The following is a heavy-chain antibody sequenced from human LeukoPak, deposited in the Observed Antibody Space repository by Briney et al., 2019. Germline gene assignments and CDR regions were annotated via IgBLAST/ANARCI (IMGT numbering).Heavy chain of an antibody. CDR3: ARLGYYGSGRFDP. CDR1: GGSISSYY. CDR2: IYYSGST. V-gene: IGHV4-59*08. D-gene: IGHD3-10*01. J-gene: IGHJ5*02. Sequence: SETLSLTCTVSGGSISSYYWSWIRQPPGKGLEWIGYIYYSGSTNYNPSLKSRVTISVDTSKNQFSLKLSSVTAADTAVYYCARLGYYGSGRFDPWGQGTLVTVSS.